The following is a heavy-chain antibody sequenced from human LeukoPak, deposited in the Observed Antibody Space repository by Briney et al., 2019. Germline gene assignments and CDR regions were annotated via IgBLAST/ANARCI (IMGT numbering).Heavy chain of an antibody. CDR1: GGSFSGYY. D-gene: IGHD5-24*01. CDR3: ARPFRGDYAFDI. J-gene: IGHJ3*02. V-gene: IGHV4-34*01. CDR2: INHSGST. Sequence: SETLSLTCAVYGGSFSGYYWSWIRQPPGKGLEWIGEINHSGSTNYNPSLKSRVTISVDTSKNQFSLKLSSVTAADTAVYYCARPFRGDYAFDIWGQGTMVTVSS.